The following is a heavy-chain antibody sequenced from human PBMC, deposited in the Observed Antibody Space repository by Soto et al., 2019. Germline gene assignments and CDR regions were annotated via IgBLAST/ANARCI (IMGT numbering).Heavy chain of an antibody. J-gene: IGHJ4*02. CDR3: ATAGNYDSSGRDF. D-gene: IGHD3-22*01. Sequence: GASVKVSCKAFGFIFNNYAISWVRQAPGQGLEWMGWISANSGNTNYAQKLQGRVTMTTDTSTSTAYMELRSLRSDDTAVYYCATAGNYDSSGRDFWGQGTLVTVS. CDR1: GFIFNNYA. V-gene: IGHV1-18*04. CDR2: ISANSGNT.